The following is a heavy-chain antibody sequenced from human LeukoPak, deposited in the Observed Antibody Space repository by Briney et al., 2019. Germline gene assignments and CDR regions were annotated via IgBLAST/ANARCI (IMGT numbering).Heavy chain of an antibody. J-gene: IGHJ6*03. V-gene: IGHV4-39*07. CDR3: ARGYDFWSANFYLDV. CDR1: GASFNSNSYY. D-gene: IGHD3-3*01. CDR2: VYYSGTT. Sequence: HPLETLSLTCTVSGASFNSNSYYWGWIRQPPGKGLEWIGSVYYSGTTYYNTSLESRVTISLDRSSDQFSLRLTSVTAAHTAVYYCARGYDFWSANFYLDVWGKGTTVTVSS.